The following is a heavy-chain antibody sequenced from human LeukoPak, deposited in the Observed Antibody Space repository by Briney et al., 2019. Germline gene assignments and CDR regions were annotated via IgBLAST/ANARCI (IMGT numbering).Heavy chain of an antibody. Sequence: SETLSLTCAVYGGSFSGYYWSWIRQPPGKGLEWIGEINHSGSTNYNPSLKSRVTISVDTSKNQFSLKLSSVTAADTAVYCCARVSVVYGDPVGAFDIWGQGQWSPSLQ. V-gene: IGHV4-34*01. CDR2: INHSGST. D-gene: IGHD4-17*01. CDR3: ARVSVVYGDPVGAFDI. J-gene: IGHJ3*02. CDR1: GGSFSGYY.